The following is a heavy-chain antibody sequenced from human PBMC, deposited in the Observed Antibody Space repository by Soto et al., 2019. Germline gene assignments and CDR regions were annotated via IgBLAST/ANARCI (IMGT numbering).Heavy chain of an antibody. CDR1: GGSISSYY. CDR3: ARGRGPNWFDP. J-gene: IGHJ5*02. CDR2: IYYSGST. D-gene: IGHD3-10*01. V-gene: IGHV4-59*01. Sequence: SETLSLTCTVSGGSISSYYWSWIRQPPGKGLEWIGYIYYSGSTNYNPSLKSRVTISVDTSKNQFSLKLSSVTAAVTAVYYCARGRGPNWFDPWGQGTLVTVSS.